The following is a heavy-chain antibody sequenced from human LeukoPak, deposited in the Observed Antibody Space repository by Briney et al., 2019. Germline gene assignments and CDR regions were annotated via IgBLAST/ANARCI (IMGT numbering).Heavy chain of an antibody. J-gene: IGHJ4*02. CDR1: GFTMSHYG. CDR2: IRSAVETT. Sequence: GGSLSLSCAASGFTMSHYGVSWVRQAPGKGLEWISGIRSAVETTHYADSVKGRFIISRDNSKNALSLQLNSLRPEDTALYYCAKHFCTGLDCSLFDSWGQGLWSPSPQ. CDR3: AKHFCTGLDCSLFDS. D-gene: IGHD3/OR15-3a*01. V-gene: IGHV3-23*01.